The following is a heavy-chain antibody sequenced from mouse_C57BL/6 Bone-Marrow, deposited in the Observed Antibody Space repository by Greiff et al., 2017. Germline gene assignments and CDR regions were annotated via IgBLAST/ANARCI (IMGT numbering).Heavy chain of an antibody. CDR2: ISSGGSYT. J-gene: IGHJ4*01. Sequence: DVKLVESGGDLVKPGGSLKLSCAASGFTFSSYGMSWVRQTPDKRLEWVATISSGGSYTYYPDSVKGRFTISRDNAKNTLYLQMSSLKSEDTAMYYCARPYYGSSYDYAMDYWGQGTSVTVSS. D-gene: IGHD1-1*01. CDR3: ARPYYGSSYDYAMDY. V-gene: IGHV5-6*02. CDR1: GFTFSSYG.